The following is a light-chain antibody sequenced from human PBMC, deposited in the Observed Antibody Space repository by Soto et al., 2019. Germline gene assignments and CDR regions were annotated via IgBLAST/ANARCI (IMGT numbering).Light chain of an antibody. J-gene: IGKJ5*01. CDR3: QQRSNWPIT. V-gene: IGKV3-11*01. Sequence: EVVMTPSRATLSVSLCETADLSFSASQSVSSYLAWYQQKPGQAPRLLIYDASNRATGIPARFSGSGSGTDFTLTISSLEPEDFAVYYCQQRSNWPITFGQGTRLEIK. CDR2: DAS. CDR1: QSVSSY.